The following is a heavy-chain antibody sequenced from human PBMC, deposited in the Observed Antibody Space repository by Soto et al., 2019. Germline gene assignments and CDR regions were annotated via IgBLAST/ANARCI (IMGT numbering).Heavy chain of an antibody. CDR3: ARDLGYGDYVFDY. D-gene: IGHD4-17*01. CDR1: GFTFSSYW. V-gene: IGHV3-7*01. CDR2: IKQDGSEK. Sequence: GGSLRLSCAASGFTFSSYWMSWVRQAPGKGLEWVANIKQDGSEKYYVDSVKGRFTISRDNAKNSLYLQMNSLRAEDTAVYYCARDLGYGDYVFDYWGQGTLVTVSS. J-gene: IGHJ4*02.